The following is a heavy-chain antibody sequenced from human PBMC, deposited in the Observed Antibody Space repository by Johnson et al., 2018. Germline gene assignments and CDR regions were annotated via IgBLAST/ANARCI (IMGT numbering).Heavy chain of an antibody. CDR2: INWNGGST. CDR3: SRVRDGSGSYYNRYYYYGMDV. Sequence: VQLVESGGGVVRPGGSLRLSCAASGFTFDDYGMSWVRQAPGKGLEWVAGINWNGGSTGYADSVKGRFTISRDNAKTSLYLQMNSLRAEDTALYHCSRVRDGSGSYYNRYYYYGMDVWGQGTTVTVSS. J-gene: IGHJ6*02. D-gene: IGHD3-10*01. CDR1: GFTFDDYG. V-gene: IGHV3-20*01.